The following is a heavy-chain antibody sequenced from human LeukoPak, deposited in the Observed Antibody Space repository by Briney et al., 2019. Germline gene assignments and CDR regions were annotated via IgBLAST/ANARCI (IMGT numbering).Heavy chain of an antibody. CDR1: GGTFSSYA. Sequence: ASVKVSCKASGGTFSSYAISWVRQAPGQGLEWMGGIIPIFGTANYAQKFQGRVTITTDESTSTAYMELSSLRSEDTAVYYCARGGIAARLYNWFDSWGQGTLVTVSS. CDR2: IIPIFGTA. J-gene: IGHJ5*01. D-gene: IGHD6-6*01. V-gene: IGHV1-69*05. CDR3: ARGGIAARLYNWFDS.